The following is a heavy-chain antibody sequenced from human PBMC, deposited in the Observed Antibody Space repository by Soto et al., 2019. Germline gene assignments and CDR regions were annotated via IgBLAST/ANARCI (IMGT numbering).Heavy chain of an antibody. CDR3: ARARFAESDPDDY. V-gene: IGHV3-23*01. CDR1: GFTFSEYA. CDR2: ISGSGGRT. Sequence: EVQLLESGGGLVQPGGSLRLSCAASGFTFSEYAMTWVRQAPGKGLEWVSSISGSGGRTSYADSVKGRFTISRDNSNNTLYLQLSSLRAGDAALYYCARARFAESDPDDYWGQGALVTVSS. J-gene: IGHJ4*02.